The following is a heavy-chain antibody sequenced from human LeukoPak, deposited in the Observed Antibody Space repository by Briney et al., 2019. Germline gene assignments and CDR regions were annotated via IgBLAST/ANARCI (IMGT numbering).Heavy chain of an antibody. CDR1: GYTFTGYY. V-gene: IGHV1-2*02. Sequence: ASVKVSCKASGYTFTGYYMHWVRQAPGQGLEWMGWINPNSGGTNYAQKFQGRVTMTRDTSISTAYMELSRLRSDDTAVYYCARDVTGMSGWFDPWGQGTLVTVS. CDR2: INPNSGGT. CDR3: ARDVTGMSGWFDP. D-gene: IGHD2-21*02. J-gene: IGHJ5*02.